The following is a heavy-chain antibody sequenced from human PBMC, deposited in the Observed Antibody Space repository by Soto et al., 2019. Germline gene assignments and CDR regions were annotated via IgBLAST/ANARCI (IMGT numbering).Heavy chain of an antibody. CDR1: GGSFSGYY. V-gene: IGHV4-34*01. CDR2: INHSGST. D-gene: IGHD3-16*01. J-gene: IGHJ4*02. Sequence: TLSLTCAVYGGSFSGYYWSWIRQPPGKGLEWIGEINHSGSTNYNPSLKSRVTISVDTSKNQFSLKLSSVTAADTAVYYCARGWDSERIMSYWGQGTLVTVSS. CDR3: ARGWDSERIMSY.